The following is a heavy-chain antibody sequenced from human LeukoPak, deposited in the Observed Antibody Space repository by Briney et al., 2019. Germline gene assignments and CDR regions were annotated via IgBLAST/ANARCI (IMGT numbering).Heavy chain of an antibody. CDR3: ARHDGRITIFGVVPGALDI. CDR2: IYYSGST. CDR1: GGSISSSSYY. D-gene: IGHD3-3*01. J-gene: IGHJ3*02. V-gene: IGHV4-39*01. Sequence: PSETLSLTCTVSGGSISSSSYYWGWIRQPPGKGLEWIGSIYYSGSTYYNPSLKSRVTISVDTSKNQFSLKLSSVTAADTAVYYCARHDGRITIFGVVPGALDIWGRGTMVTVSS.